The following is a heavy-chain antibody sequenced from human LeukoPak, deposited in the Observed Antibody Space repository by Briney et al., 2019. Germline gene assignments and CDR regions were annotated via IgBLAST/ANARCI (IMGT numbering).Heavy chain of an antibody. CDR2: IYTSGST. CDR3: ARMTTALYYYYYYMDV. V-gene: IGHV4-4*07. J-gene: IGHJ6*03. Sequence: SETLSLPCTVSGGPLSSYYWSWIRQPAGKGLEWIGRIYTSGSTNYNPSLKSRVTMSVDTSKNQFSLKLSSVTAADTAVYYCARMTTALYYYYYYMDVWGKGTTVTVSS. D-gene: IGHD4-11*01. CDR1: GGPLSSYY.